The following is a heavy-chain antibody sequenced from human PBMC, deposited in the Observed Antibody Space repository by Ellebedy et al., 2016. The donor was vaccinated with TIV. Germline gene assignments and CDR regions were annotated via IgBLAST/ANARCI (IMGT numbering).Heavy chain of an antibody. D-gene: IGHD3-22*01. CDR1: GGTFSSYA. CDR2: INPNSGGT. CDR3: ARSTYDSSGYYGSDFDY. V-gene: IGHV1-2*02. Sequence: ASVKVSCKASGGTFSSYAISWVRQAPGQGLEWMGWINPNSGGTNYAQKFQGRVTMTRDTSISTAYMELSRLRSDDTAVYYCARSTYDSSGYYGSDFDYWGQGTLVTVSS. J-gene: IGHJ4*02.